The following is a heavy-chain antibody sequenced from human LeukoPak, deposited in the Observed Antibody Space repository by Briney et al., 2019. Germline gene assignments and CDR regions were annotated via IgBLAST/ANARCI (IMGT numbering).Heavy chain of an antibody. Sequence: ASVKVSCKASGYTFSGYYMHWVRQAPGQGLEWMGWINANSGGVHYAQKFQGRVTMTRDTSTSTAYMELSRLKSDDTVVYYCARVVVVPAAYFDHWGQGALVTVSS. CDR3: ARVVVVPAAYFDH. J-gene: IGHJ4*02. CDR2: INANSGGV. CDR1: GYTFSGYY. D-gene: IGHD2-2*01. V-gene: IGHV1-2*02.